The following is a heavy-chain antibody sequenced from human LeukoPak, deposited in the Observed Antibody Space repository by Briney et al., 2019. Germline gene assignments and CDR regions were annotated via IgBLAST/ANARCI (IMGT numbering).Heavy chain of an antibody. J-gene: IGHJ5*02. Sequence: GGSLRLSCAASGFTFDDYAMHWVRQAPGKGLEWVSLISGDGGSTYYADSVKGRFTISRENSKSSLYLQMNSQRTEDTALYYCAKDGGHNGYYDFWSGSLRGWFDPWGQGTLVTVSS. CDR1: GFTFDDYA. CDR3: AKDGGHNGYYDFWSGSLRGWFDP. CDR2: ISGDGGST. D-gene: IGHD3-3*01. V-gene: IGHV3-43*02.